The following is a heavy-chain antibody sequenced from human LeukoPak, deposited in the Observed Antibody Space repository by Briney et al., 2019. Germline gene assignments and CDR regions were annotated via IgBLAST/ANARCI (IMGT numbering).Heavy chain of an antibody. D-gene: IGHD1-1*01. V-gene: IGHV3-21*01. CDR2: ISSSSSYI. J-gene: IGHJ6*02. CDR1: GFTFSSYS. Sequence: GGSLRLSCAASGFTFSSYSMNWVRQAPGKGLEWVSSISSSSSYIYYADSVKGRFTISRDNSKNTLYLQMNSLRAEDTAVYYCARAQLNLLVDFGMDVWGQGTTVTVSS. CDR3: ARAQLNLLVDFGMDV.